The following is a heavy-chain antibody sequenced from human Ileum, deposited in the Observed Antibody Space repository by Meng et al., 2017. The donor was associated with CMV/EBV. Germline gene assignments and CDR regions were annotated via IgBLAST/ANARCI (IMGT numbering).Heavy chain of an antibody. CDR3: AKVGPRKFFQFGVTLGAFNI. D-gene: IGHD3-10*01. V-gene: IGHV3-48*03. Sequence: GESLKISCAASGFTFSSYEMNWVRQAPGKGLEWISYISTNGRNIYYADSVEGRFTISRDNANNSLYLQMNGLRAEDTAVYYCAKVGPRKFFQFGVTLGAFNIWGQGPMVPSPQ. CDR2: ISTNGRNI. J-gene: IGHJ3*02. CDR1: GFTFSSYE.